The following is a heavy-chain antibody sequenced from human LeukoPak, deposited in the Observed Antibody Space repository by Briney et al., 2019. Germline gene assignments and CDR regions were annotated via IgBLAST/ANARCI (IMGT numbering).Heavy chain of an antibody. CDR2: INPNSGGT. CDR1: GYTFTGYY. J-gene: IGHJ4*02. CDR3: ARVYRLYSSSSMGY. D-gene: IGHD6-6*01. V-gene: IGHV1-2*06. Sequence: ASVKVSCKASGYTFTGYYMHWVRQAPGQGLEWMGRINPNSGGTNYAQKFQGRVTMTRDTSISTAYRELSRLRSDDTAVYYCARVYRLYSSSSMGYWGQGTLVTVSS.